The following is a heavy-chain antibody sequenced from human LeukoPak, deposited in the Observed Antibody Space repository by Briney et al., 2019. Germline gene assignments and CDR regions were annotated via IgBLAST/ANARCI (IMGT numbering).Heavy chain of an antibody. CDR1: GFTFSSYA. CDR3: ASLKEPLLWFGETLYGMDV. J-gene: IGHJ6*04. Sequence: GGSLRLSCAASGFTFSSYAMSWVRQAPGKGLEWVSYISSSGSTIYYADSVKGRFTISRDNAKNSLYLQMNSLRAEDTAVYYCASLKEPLLWFGETLYGMDVWGKGTTVTVSS. V-gene: IGHV3-48*03. CDR2: ISSSGSTI. D-gene: IGHD3-10*01.